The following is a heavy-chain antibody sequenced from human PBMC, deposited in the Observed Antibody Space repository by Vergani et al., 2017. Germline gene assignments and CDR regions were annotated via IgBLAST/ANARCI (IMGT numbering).Heavy chain of an antibody. J-gene: IGHJ2*01. Sequence: QVQLQESGPGLVKPSQTLSLTCTVSGGSISSGSYYWSWIRQPAGKGLEWIGRIYTSGSTNYNPSLKSRVTISVDTSKNQFSLKLSSVTAADTAGYYCARGATYYDILTGYYKDWYFDLWGRGTLVTVSS. CDR2: IYTSGST. D-gene: IGHD3-9*01. CDR1: GGSISSGSYY. CDR3: ARGATYYDILTGYYKDWYFDL. V-gene: IGHV4-61*02.